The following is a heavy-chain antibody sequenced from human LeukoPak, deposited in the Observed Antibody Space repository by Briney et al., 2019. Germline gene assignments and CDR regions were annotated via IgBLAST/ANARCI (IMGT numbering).Heavy chain of an antibody. D-gene: IGHD6-19*01. V-gene: IGHV3-23*01. CDR3: AKGFLARQWLADY. Sequence: PGGSLRLSCAASGFTFSSYGMSWVRQAPGKGLEWVSAISGSGGSTYYADSVKGRFTISRDNSKNTLYLQMNSLRAEDTAVYYCAKGFLARQWLADYWGQGTLVTVSS. CDR2: ISGSGGST. J-gene: IGHJ4*02. CDR1: GFTFSSYG.